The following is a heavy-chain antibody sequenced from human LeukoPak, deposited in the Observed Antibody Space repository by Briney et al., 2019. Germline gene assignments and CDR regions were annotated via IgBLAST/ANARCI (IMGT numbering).Heavy chain of an antibody. Sequence: PSETLSLTCTVSGGSISSGDYYWSWIRQPPGKGLEWIGYIYYSGSTYYNPSLKSRVTISVDTPKNQFSLKLSSVTAADTAVYYCARARAGYSYVPLDYYFDYWGQGTLVTVSS. CDR2: IYYSGST. D-gene: IGHD5-18*01. J-gene: IGHJ4*02. V-gene: IGHV4-30-4*01. CDR3: ARARAGYSYVPLDYYFDY. CDR1: GGSISSGDYY.